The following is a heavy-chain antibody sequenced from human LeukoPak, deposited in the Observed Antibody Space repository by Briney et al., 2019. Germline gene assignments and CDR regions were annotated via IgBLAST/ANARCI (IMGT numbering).Heavy chain of an antibody. V-gene: IGHV4-34*01. CDR1: GGSFNGYY. D-gene: IGHD3-10*01. Sequence: PSETLSLTCAVYGGSFNGYYWSWIRQPPGKGLEWIGEINDSGKTNYNPSLKSRVTISVATSKNQFSLKLSSVTAEDTAVYYCARELRVGTAFDLWGRGTLVTVSS. J-gene: IGHJ2*01. CDR2: INDSGKT. CDR3: ARELRVGTAFDL.